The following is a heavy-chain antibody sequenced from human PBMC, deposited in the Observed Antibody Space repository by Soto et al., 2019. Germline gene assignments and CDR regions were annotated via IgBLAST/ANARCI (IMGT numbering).Heavy chain of an antibody. D-gene: IGHD6-19*01. CDR1: GGSISSGGYS. Sequence: QLQLQESGSGLVKPSQTLSLTCAVSGGSISSGGYSWSWIRQPPGKGLEWIGYIYHSGSTYYNPSLKSRVTISVDRSKNQFSLKLSSETAADTAVYYCARAGGLGAVAADYWGQGTLVTVSS. V-gene: IGHV4-30-2*01. CDR2: IYHSGST. J-gene: IGHJ4*02. CDR3: ARAGGLGAVAADY.